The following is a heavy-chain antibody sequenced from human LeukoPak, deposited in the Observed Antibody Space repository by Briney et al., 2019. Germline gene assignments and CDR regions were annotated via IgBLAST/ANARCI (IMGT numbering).Heavy chain of an antibody. CDR1: GYTFIRYT. V-gene: IGHV1-2*02. CDR3: ARARVGTYYDILTGYYDGGSYYYMDV. Sequence: EASVTVSFKTSGYTFIRYTIIWVRQAPGQGLEGVGWINPNSGGTNYAQKFQGRVTMTRDTSISTAYMELSSLRSEDTAVYYCARARVGTYYDILTGYYDGGSYYYMDVWGKGTTVTISS. D-gene: IGHD3-9*01. CDR2: INPNSGGT. J-gene: IGHJ6*03.